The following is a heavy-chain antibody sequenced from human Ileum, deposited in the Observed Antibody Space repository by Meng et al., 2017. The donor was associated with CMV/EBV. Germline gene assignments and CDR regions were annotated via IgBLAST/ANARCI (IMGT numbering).Heavy chain of an antibody. CDR1: GFNLRDYA. V-gene: IGHV3-9*01. J-gene: IGHJ6*02. CDR3: VRANSYTPGNYRGMDV. D-gene: IGHD3-16*02. Sequence: GGSLRLSCAPSGFNLRDYAMHWVRRPPGKGLEWVAGIIWSSDDIAYADSVRGRFTISRDNAKNSLYLQMRSLRREDTAVYFCVRANSYTPGNYRGMDVWGQGTTVTVSS. CDR2: IIWSSDDI.